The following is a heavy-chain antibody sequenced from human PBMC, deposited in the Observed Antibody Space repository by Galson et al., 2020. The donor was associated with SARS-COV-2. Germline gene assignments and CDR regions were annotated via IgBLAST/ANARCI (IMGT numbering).Heavy chain of an antibody. Sequence: GGSLRLSCAASGFTVSSNYMSWVRQAPGQGLEWVSVIYSGGRTYYADSVKGHFTISRDTSKNTLYLQMNSLRAEDTAVYYCAREARAGDYYYYGMDVWGQGTTVTVSS. D-gene: IGHD3-10*01. V-gene: IGHV3-53*01. CDR2: IYSGGRT. CDR3: AREARAGDYYYYGMDV. J-gene: IGHJ6*02. CDR1: GFTVSSNY.